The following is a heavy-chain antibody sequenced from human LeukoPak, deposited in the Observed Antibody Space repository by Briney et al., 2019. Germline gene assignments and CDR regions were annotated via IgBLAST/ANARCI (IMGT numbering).Heavy chain of an antibody. CDR2: ISSSSSYI. CDR3: ARARKAAGDAFDI. Sequence: GGSLRLSCAASGFTFSSYSMNWVRQAPGKGLEWVSFISSSSSYIYYADSLEGRFTISRDNAKNSLYLQMNSLRAEDTAVYYCARARKAAGDAFDIWGQGTMVTVSS. V-gene: IGHV3-21*01. D-gene: IGHD6-13*01. J-gene: IGHJ3*02. CDR1: GFTFSSYS.